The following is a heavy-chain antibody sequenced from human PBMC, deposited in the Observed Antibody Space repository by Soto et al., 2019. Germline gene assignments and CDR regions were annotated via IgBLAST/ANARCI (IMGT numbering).Heavy chain of an antibody. J-gene: IGHJ4*02. Sequence: TLSLTCSVSGTSVSNYYWSWIRQPAGKGLEHIGRIYTSGSTSYNPSLKSRVTMSMDTSQTQIYLNLTSVTAADTAVYYCARGGIQLSYAFDYWGQGILVTVSS. CDR2: IYTSGST. CDR1: GTSVSNYY. CDR3: ARGGIQLSYAFDY. D-gene: IGHD5-18*01. V-gene: IGHV4-4*07.